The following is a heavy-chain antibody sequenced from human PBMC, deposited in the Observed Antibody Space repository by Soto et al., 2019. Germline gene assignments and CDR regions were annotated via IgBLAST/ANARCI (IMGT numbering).Heavy chain of an antibody. D-gene: IGHD1-26*01. V-gene: IGHV1-69*13. CDR1: GGTFSTYA. Sequence: ASVKVSCKASGGTFSTYAITWVRQAPGQGLEWMGGIIPMFGTANYAQKFRGRVTVTADESTSTAHMELSSLRSEDTAVYYCARGWETVGTTTPFAYWGQGTLVTVSS. CDR2: IIPMFGTA. J-gene: IGHJ4*02. CDR3: ARGWETVGTTTPFAY.